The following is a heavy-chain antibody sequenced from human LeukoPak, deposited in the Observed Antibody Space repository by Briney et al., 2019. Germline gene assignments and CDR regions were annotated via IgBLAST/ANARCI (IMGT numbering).Heavy chain of an antibody. CDR1: GGSISSSNYY. J-gene: IGHJ3*01. D-gene: IGHD1-26*01. V-gene: IGHV4-39*01. CDR3: AHFKGGSFDF. CDR2: IYYSGNT. Sequence: SETLSLTCTVSGGSISSSNYYWGWIRQPPGKGLEWIGSIYYSGNTYYNPSLKSRVTISIDTSKNQFSLKLTSVTAADTAVYYCAHFKGGSFDFWGQGTMVTVSS.